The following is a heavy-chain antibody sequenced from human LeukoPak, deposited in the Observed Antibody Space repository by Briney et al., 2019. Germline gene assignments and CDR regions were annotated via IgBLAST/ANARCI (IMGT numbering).Heavy chain of an antibody. CDR2: INHSGST. Sequence: SETLSLTCAVYGGSFSGYYWSWIRQPPGKGLEWIGEINHSGSTNYNPSLKSRATISVDTSKNQFSLKLSSVTAADTAVYYCARAPIVVVPAAKVGGYYYGMDVWGQGTTVTVSS. J-gene: IGHJ6*02. CDR3: ARAPIVVVPAAKVGGYYYGMDV. D-gene: IGHD2-2*01. V-gene: IGHV4-34*01. CDR1: GGSFSGYY.